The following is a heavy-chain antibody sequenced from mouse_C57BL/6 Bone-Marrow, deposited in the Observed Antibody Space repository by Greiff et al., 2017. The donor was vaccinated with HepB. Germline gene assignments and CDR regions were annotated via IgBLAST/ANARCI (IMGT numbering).Heavy chain of an antibody. J-gene: IGHJ2*01. CDR2: ISSGGDYI. CDR1: GFTFSSYA. Sequence: VQLKESGAGLVKPGGSLKLSCAASGFTFSSYAMSWVRQTPEKRLEWVAYISSGGDYIYYADTVKGRFTISRDNARNTLYLQMSSLKSEDTAMYYCTRDSSGYVDYWGQGTTLTVSS. V-gene: IGHV5-9-1*02. CDR3: TRDSSGYVDY. D-gene: IGHD3-2*02.